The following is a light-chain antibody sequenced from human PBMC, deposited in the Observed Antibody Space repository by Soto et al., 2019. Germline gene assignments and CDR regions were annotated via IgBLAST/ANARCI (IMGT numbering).Light chain of an antibody. J-gene: IGKJ2*01. CDR2: WAS. CDR3: QQYYTSPYT. CDR1: PTVLHSSNNKNY. V-gene: IGKV4-1*01. Sequence: DFVMTQSPDSLAVSLGERATINCRSSPTVLHSSNNKNYLAWYQQKPGQPPKLLIYWASIRESGVPDRFSGSGSGTDFTLTISSLQAEDVAVYYCQQYYTSPYTFGQGTKVEIK.